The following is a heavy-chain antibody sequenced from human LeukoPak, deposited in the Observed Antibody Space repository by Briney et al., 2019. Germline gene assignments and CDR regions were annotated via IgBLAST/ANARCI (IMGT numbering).Heavy chain of an antibody. CDR2: INHSGST. Sequence: PSETLSLTCAVYGGSFSGYYWSWIRQPPGKGLEWIGEINHSGSTNYNPSLKSRVTISVDTSKNQFSLKLSSVTAADTAVYYCARAPSVSSGYFAYWGQGTLVTVSS. D-gene: IGHD3-22*01. CDR3: ARAPSVSSGYFAY. CDR1: GGSFSGYY. V-gene: IGHV4-34*01. J-gene: IGHJ4*02.